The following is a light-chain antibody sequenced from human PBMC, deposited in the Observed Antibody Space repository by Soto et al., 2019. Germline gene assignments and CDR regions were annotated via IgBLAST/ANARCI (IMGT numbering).Light chain of an antibody. CDR2: SAS. Sequence: DIQMTQSPSSLSASVGDRVTITCRASQSISTYLNWYQQKPGKAPEFLIYSASSLQSGVPSRFSGSGYGTDFTLTINSLQPEDFSTYYCQQSYSPPWTFGQWTKLEIK. CDR1: QSISTY. J-gene: IGKJ1*01. CDR3: QQSYSPPWT. V-gene: IGKV1-39*01.